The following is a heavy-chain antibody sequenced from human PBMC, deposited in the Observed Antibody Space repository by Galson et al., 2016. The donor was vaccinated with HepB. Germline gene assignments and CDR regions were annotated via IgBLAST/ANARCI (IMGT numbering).Heavy chain of an antibody. D-gene: IGHD3-16*01. V-gene: IGHV5-10-1*01. Sequence: QSGAEVTKPGESLRISCKGSGYPFDRYWITWVRQVPGKGLEWMGRIDPSDSQITYSPSFQGHVIFSVDESITSAYLEWSSLEASDSGIYFCARKGGQDGWDVWGPGTSVTVSS. CDR2: IDPSDSQI. J-gene: IGHJ6*02. CDR3: ARKGGQDGWDV. CDR1: GYPFDRYW.